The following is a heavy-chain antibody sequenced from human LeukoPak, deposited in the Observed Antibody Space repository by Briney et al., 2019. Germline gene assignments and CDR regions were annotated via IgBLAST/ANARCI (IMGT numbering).Heavy chain of an antibody. CDR2: ISSSGSTI. CDR1: GFTVSSNY. CDR3: ARAYRARVPGPHNWFDP. J-gene: IGHJ5*02. D-gene: IGHD2-21*01. V-gene: IGHV3-11*01. Sequence: GGSLRLSCAASGFTVSSNYMSWIRQAPGKGLEWVSYISSSGSTIYYADSVKGRFTISRDNAKNSLYLQMNSLRAEDTAVYYCARAYRARVPGPHNWFDPWGQGTLVTVSS.